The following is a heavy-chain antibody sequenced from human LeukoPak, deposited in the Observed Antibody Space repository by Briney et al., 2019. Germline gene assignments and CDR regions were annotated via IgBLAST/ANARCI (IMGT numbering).Heavy chain of an antibody. J-gene: IGHJ2*01. D-gene: IGHD7-27*01. CDR2: IYYSGST. CDR1: GGSFSSYY. CDR3: ARFATNWEFRDYWYFDL. Sequence: SETLSLTCAVYGGSFSSYYWSWIRQPPGKGLEWIGYIYYSGSTNYNPSLKSRVTISVDTSKNQFSLKLSSVTAADTAVYYCARFATNWEFRDYWYFDLWGRGTLVTVSS. V-gene: IGHV4-59*01.